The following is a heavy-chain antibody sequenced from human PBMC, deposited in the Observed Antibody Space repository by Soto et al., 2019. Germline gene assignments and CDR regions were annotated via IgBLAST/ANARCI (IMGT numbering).Heavy chain of an antibody. CDR1: GFTFSSYD. V-gene: IGHV3-13*01. CDR2: IGTAGDT. J-gene: IGHJ4*02. Sequence: PGGSLRLSCAASGFTFSSYDMHWVRQATGKGLEWVSAIGTAGDTYYPGSVKGRFTISRENAKNSLYLQMNSLRAEDTAVYYCARGQKYYYDSSGYYMYYFDYWGQGTLVTVSS. D-gene: IGHD3-22*01. CDR3: ARGQKYYYDSSGYYMYYFDY.